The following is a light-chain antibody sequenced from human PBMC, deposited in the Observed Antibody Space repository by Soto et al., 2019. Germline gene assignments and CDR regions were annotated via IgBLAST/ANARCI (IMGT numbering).Light chain of an antibody. CDR1: QSVTSY. V-gene: IGKV3-15*01. J-gene: IGKJ1*01. Sequence: EIVMTQSPATLSVSPGERATLSCRASQSVTSYLAWYQHKPGQAPRLLIYGASTRATGLPARFSGSGPGTEFTLTISRLQSEDFAVYYCQQYYDWPWTFGQGTKVEIK. CDR3: QQYYDWPWT. CDR2: GAS.